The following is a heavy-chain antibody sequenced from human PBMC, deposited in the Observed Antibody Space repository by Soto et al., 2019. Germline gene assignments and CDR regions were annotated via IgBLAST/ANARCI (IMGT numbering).Heavy chain of an antibody. V-gene: IGHV4-39*01. Sequence: SETLSLTCTVSGGSISSSSYYWGWIRQPPGKGLEWIGSIYYSGSTYYNPSLKSRVTISVDTSKNQFSLKLSSVTAADTAVYYCARGSGGSSGWYFKKYYYGMDVWGQGTTVTVSS. D-gene: IGHD6-19*01. CDR1: GGSISSSSYY. CDR2: IYYSGST. CDR3: ARGSGGSSGWYFKKYYYGMDV. J-gene: IGHJ6*02.